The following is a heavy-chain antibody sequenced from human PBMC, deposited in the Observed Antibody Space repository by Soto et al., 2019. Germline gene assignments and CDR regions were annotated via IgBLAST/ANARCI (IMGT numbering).Heavy chain of an antibody. V-gene: IGHV4-30-4*01. CDR2: IYYSGST. Sequence: SETLXLTFTVSGGSISSCYYYWSWIRQPPGKGLEWIGYIYYSGSTYYNPSLKSRVTISVDTSKNQFSLKLSSVTAADTAVYYCARGFYYGSGSYYDPTDYWGQGTLVTVSS. D-gene: IGHD3-10*01. J-gene: IGHJ4*01. CDR3: ARGFYYGSGSYYDPTDY. CDR1: GGSISSCYYY.